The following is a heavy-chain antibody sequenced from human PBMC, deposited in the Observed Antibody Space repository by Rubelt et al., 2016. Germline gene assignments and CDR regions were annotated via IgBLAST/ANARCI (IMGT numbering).Heavy chain of an antibody. Sequence: SSGEVKKPGASVKVSCKASGYAFNSYGISWVRQAPGQGLEWMGWISAKNGKTDYAQRVQGRVTMTTDTSTSTAYMELRSLRSDDTAVYYCARTTYYDFWSGSPNYFDYWGQGTLVTVSS. V-gene: IGHV1-18*01. D-gene: IGHD3-3*01. CDR2: ISAKNGKT. CDR3: ARTTYYDFWSGSPNYFDY. J-gene: IGHJ4*02. CDR1: GYAFNSYG.